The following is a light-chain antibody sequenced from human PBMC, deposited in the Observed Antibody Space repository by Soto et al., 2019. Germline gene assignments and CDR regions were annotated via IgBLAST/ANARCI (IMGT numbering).Light chain of an antibody. CDR2: EGS. Sequence: QSALTQPASVSGSPGQSITISCTGTSSDVGSYNLVSWYQQHPGKAPKLMIFEGSKRPSGVSNRFSGSKSGNTASLTISGLQAEDEAGYYCCSYAGSNNLLFGGGTKLTVL. CDR3: CSYAGSNNLL. V-gene: IGLV2-23*01. J-gene: IGLJ2*01. CDR1: SSDVGSYNL.